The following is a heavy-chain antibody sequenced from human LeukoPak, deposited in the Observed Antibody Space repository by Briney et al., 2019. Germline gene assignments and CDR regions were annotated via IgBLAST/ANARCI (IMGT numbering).Heavy chain of an antibody. Sequence: SETLSLTCTVSGDSISRNYWSWIRQPPGKGLEWIGYIYYSGSTNYNPSLKSRVTISLDTSKNQFSLKLSSVTAADTAVYYCARHFYDRDFDYWGQGSLVTVSS. CDR3: ARHFYDRDFDY. CDR1: GDSISRNY. V-gene: IGHV4-59*01. D-gene: IGHD3-22*01. J-gene: IGHJ4*02. CDR2: IYYSGST.